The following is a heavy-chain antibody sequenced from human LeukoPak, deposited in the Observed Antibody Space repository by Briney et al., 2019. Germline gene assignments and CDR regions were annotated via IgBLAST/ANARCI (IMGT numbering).Heavy chain of an antibody. D-gene: IGHD6-13*01. Sequence: GGSLRLFCAASGFTFSNAWMSWVRQAPGKGLEWVGRIKSKTDGGTIDYAAFVKGRFTISRDDSKNTLYVQMNSLKTEDTAVYYCTTEEQQLVGFGYWGQGTLVTVSS. V-gene: IGHV3-15*05. CDR1: GFTFSNAW. CDR3: TTEEQQLVGFGY. CDR2: IKSKTDGGTI. J-gene: IGHJ4*02.